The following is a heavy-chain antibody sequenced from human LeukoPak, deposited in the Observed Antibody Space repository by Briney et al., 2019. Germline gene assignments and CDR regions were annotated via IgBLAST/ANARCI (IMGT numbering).Heavy chain of an antibody. Sequence: GGSLRLSCAASGFTFSSYEMNWVRQAPGKGLEWVSYISSSGSITYYADSVMGRFTISRDNAKNSLYPQMNSLRAEDTAVYYCVREGGLNYGTRWGQGTLVTVSS. J-gene: IGHJ4*02. CDR3: VREGGLNYGTR. CDR1: GFTFSSYE. CDR2: ISSSGSIT. D-gene: IGHD5-18*01. V-gene: IGHV3-48*03.